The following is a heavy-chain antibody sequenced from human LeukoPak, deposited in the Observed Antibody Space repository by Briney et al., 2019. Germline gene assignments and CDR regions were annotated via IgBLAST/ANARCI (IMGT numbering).Heavy chain of an antibody. D-gene: IGHD3-16*01. Sequence: GGSPRLSCTASGFTFRNVWMTWVRQAPGKGLEWVGRIQTITDGGTTDYAAPVRGRFTISRDDSKNTLYLQMNSLKTEDTAVYYCTSTLGYWGQGTLVIVSS. CDR2: IQTITDGGTT. CDR3: TSTLGY. CDR1: GFTFRNVW. V-gene: IGHV3-15*01. J-gene: IGHJ4*02.